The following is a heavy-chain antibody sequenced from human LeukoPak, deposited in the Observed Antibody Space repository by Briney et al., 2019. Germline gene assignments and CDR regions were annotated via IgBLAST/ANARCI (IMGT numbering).Heavy chain of an antibody. CDR1: GGTFSSYA. J-gene: IGHJ5*02. CDR3: ARHRSYQLLYESGVNWFDP. CDR2: IIPIFGTA. D-gene: IGHD2-2*02. V-gene: IGHV1-69*13. Sequence: SVKVSCKASGGTFSSYAISWVRQAPGQGLEWMGGIIPIFGTANYAQKFQGRVTITADEPTSTAYMELSSLRSEDTAVYYCARHRSYQLLYESGVNWFDPWGQGTLVTVSS.